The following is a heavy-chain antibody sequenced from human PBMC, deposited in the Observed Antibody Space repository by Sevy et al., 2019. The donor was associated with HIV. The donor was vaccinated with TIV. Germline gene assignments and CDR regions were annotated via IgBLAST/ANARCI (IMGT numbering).Heavy chain of an antibody. Sequence: SKTPSLTCSVSGGSISSYFWTWVRQSPGKGLEWIGNIYFTGNTDYSPSLKSRVTLSLDTSKSQFSLTLKSVTAADTAIYFCARDSTTRPRVLDYWGQGTLVTVSS. CDR3: ARDSTTRPRVLDY. CDR2: IYFTGNT. V-gene: IGHV4-59*01. D-gene: IGHD1-1*01. CDR1: GGSISSYF. J-gene: IGHJ4*02.